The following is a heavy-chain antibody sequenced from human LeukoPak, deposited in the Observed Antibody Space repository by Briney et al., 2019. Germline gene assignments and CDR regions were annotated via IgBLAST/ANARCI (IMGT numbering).Heavy chain of an antibody. CDR2: ISGSGSSYS. J-gene: IGHJ4*02. V-gene: IGHV3-21*04. Sequence: GGSLRLFCEASGFTFRLYSMNWVRQAPGKGLEWVSSISGSGSSYSYYADSVKGRFTISRDNAKNTLYLQMNSLRAEDTAVYFCAKRGVVIRVILVGFHKQAYYFDSWGQGALVTVSS. D-gene: IGHD3-10*01. CDR1: GFTFRLYS. CDR3: AKRGVVIRVILVGFHKQAYYFDS.